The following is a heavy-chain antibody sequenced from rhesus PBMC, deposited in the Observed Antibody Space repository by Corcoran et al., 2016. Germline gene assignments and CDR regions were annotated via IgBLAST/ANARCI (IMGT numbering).Heavy chain of an antibody. CDR3: AEDIHHFDY. D-gene: IGHD2-2*01. V-gene: IGHV4-173*01. J-gene: IGHJ4*01. CDR1: GGSIRSHS. Sequence: LQLQESGPGLVRPSETLSLTCAVSGGSIRSHSWRWIRQPPWKGLESNGRISGSGGSTDYNPSLKSRVTISTDTSKNQFSLKLRSVTAADTAVYYGAEDIHHFDYWGQGVLVTVSS. CDR2: ISGSGGST.